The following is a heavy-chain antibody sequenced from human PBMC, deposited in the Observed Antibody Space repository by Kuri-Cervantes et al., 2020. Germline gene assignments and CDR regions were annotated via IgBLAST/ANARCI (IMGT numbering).Heavy chain of an antibody. V-gene: IGHV4-30-4*01. CDR1: GGSISSGDYY. CDR3: ARYSSSPRGAFDI. D-gene: IGHD6-13*01. J-gene: IGHJ3*02. Sequence: SETLSLTYTVSGGSISSGDYYWSWIRQPPGKGLEWIGYIYYSGSTYYNPSLKSRVTISVDTSKNQFSLKLSSVTAADTAVYYCARYSSSPRGAFDIWGQGTMVTVSS. CDR2: IYYSGST.